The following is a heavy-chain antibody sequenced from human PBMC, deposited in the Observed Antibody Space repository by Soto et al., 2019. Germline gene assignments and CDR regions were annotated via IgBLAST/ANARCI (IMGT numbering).Heavy chain of an antibody. CDR2: ISYDGSNK. CDR1: GFTFSSYG. J-gene: IGHJ4*02. Sequence: QVQLVESGGGVVQPGRSLRLSCAASGFTFSSYGMHWVRQAPGKGLEWVAVISYDGSNKYYADSVKGRFTISRDNSKNTLYLQMNSLRAEDTAVYYCAKDHYDYVWGNYRYDGGGDYWGQGTLVTVSS. V-gene: IGHV3-30*18. CDR3: AKDHYDYVWGNYRYDGGGDY. D-gene: IGHD3-16*02.